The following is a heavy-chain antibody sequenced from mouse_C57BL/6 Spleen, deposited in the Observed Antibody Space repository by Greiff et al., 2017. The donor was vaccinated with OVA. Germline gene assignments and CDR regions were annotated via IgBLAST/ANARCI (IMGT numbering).Heavy chain of an antibody. CDR3: ASSSYDYDGGNFDY. D-gene: IGHD2-4*01. CDR1: GYSITSGYD. J-gene: IGHJ2*01. Sequence: EVQLQQSGPGMVKPSQSLSLTCTVTGYSITSGYDWHWIRHFPGNKLEWMGYISYSGSTNYNPSLKSRISITHDTSKNHFFLKLNSVTTEDTATYYCASSSYDYDGGNFDYWGQGTTLTVSS. V-gene: IGHV3-1*01. CDR2: ISYSGST.